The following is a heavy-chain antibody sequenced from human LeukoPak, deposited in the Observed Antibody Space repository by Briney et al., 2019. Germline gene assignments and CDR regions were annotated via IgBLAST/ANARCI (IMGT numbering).Heavy chain of an antibody. J-gene: IGHJ4*02. V-gene: IGHV3-30*03. D-gene: IGHD3-10*01. CDR2: ISYDGSTK. Sequence: GGSLRLSCAASGFTFSDYGMHWVRQAPGKGLEWVAVISYDGSTKYYADSVKGRFTISRDNSKNTLYLQMNSLRVEDTAVYYCAVESGLDYWGQGTLVTVSS. CDR1: GFTFSDYG. CDR3: AVESGLDY.